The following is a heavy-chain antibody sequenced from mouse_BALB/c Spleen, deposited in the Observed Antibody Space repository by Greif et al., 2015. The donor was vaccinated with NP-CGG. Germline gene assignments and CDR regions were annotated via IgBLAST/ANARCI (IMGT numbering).Heavy chain of an antibody. CDR3: ARHEFIKGHYYAMDY. D-gene: IGHD1-1*01. J-gene: IGHJ4*01. Sequence: VQLQQSGPDLVAPSQSLSITCTVSGFSLTSYGVHWVRQPPGKGLEWLVVIWSDGSTTYNSALKSRLSISKDNSKSQVFLKMNSLQTDDTAMYYCARHEFIKGHYYAMDYWGQGTSVTVSS. V-gene: IGHV2-6-2*01. CDR2: IWSDGST. CDR1: GFSLTSYG.